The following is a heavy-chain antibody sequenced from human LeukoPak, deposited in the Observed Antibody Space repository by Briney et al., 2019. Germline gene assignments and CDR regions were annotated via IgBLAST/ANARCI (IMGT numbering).Heavy chain of an antibody. CDR1: GGSISSYY. CDR3: ARRRIAAAGTTFDY. D-gene: IGHD6-13*01. V-gene: IGHV4-59*08. Sequence: PSETLSLTCTVSGGSISSYYWSWIRQPPGKGLEWIGYIYYSGSTNYNPSLKSRVTISVDTSKNQFSLKLSSVTAADTAVYYCARRRIAAAGTTFDYWGQGTLVTVSS. J-gene: IGHJ4*02. CDR2: IYYSGST.